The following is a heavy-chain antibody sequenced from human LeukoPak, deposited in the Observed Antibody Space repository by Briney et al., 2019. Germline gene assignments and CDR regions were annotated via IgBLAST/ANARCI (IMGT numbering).Heavy chain of an antibody. D-gene: IGHD3-10*01. J-gene: IGHJ4*02. CDR1: GFTFSGYA. Sequence: GGSLRLSCAASGFTFSGYAMTWVRQAPGKGLEWVSAIGGSGDKKYYADSVKGRFTISRDNSKNTLYLQMNSLRAEDTAIYYCAKLTYRYFGSGSYPIDYWGQGTLVTVSS. CDR2: IGGSGDKK. V-gene: IGHV3-23*01. CDR3: AKLTYRYFGSGSYPIDY.